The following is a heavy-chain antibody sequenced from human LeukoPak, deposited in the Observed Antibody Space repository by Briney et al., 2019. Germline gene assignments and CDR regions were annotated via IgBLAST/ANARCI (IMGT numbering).Heavy chain of an antibody. CDR3: ARGPKYCSSTSCYGRAFRY. CDR1: GGSFSGYY. Sequence: PSETLSLTCAVYGGSFSGYYWSWIRQPPGKGLEWIGEINHSGSTNYNPSLKSRVTISVDTSKNQFSLKLSSVTAADTAVYYCARGPKYCSSTSCYGRAFRYWGQGTLVTVSS. J-gene: IGHJ4*02. D-gene: IGHD2-2*01. CDR2: INHSGST. V-gene: IGHV4-34*01.